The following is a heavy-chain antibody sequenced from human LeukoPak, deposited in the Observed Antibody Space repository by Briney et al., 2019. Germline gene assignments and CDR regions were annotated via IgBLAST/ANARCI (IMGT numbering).Heavy chain of an antibody. CDR2: ISGSGSAI. Sequence: GGSLRLSCAASGFTFSSYEMNWVRQAPGKGLEWVSYISGSGSAIYYADSVEGRFTISRDNAKNSLYLQMDSLRAEDTAIYYCARDFSNGGCDYWGQGTLVTVSS. J-gene: IGHJ4*02. D-gene: IGHD1-1*01. V-gene: IGHV3-48*03. CDR1: GFTFSSYE. CDR3: ARDFSNGGCDY.